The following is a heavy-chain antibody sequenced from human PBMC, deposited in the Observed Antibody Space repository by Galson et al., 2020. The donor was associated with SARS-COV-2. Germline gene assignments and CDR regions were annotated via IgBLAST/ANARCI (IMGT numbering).Heavy chain of an antibody. D-gene: IGHD3-22*01. Sequence: LGESLKISCAVSGVTVSGYVMHWVRQAPGKGLEWVAVAWYGRSFIDYAESVKGRFTISRDDSKNTVYLEMSSLRAEDTAVYYCARGSGLSSPPAHYFDTSVYFAEYFLYWGLGTLVTVSS. CDR2: AWYGRSFI. J-gene: IGHJ1*01. V-gene: IGHV3-33*01. CDR3: ARGSGLSSPPAHYFDTSVYFAEYFLY. CDR1: GVTVSGYV.